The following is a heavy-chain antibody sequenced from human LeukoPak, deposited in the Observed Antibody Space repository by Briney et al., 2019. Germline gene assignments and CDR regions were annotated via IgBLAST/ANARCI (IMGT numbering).Heavy chain of an antibody. CDR2: IYSGGST. V-gene: IGHV3-66*01. Sequence: GGSLRLSCAASGFTVSSNYMSWVRQAPGKGLEWVSVIYSGGSTYYADSVKGRFTISRDNSKNTLYLQINSLRAEDTAVYYCAKGSYQLRGDYRGQGTLVTVSS. CDR1: GFTVSSNY. D-gene: IGHD2-2*01. CDR3: AKGSYQLRGDY. J-gene: IGHJ4*02.